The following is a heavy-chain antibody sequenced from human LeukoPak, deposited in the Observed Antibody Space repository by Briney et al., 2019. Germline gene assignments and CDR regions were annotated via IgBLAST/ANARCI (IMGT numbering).Heavy chain of an antibody. CDR2: IDSSGGRT. Sequence: GRSLTLAWSAAGFTFGTYGMRWVRLAAGRWMEYVSAIDSSGGRTYYADSVKGRFTISRDNSKNTLFHQMSSQRTEDTAMYYCVKVECGYYHSWGLGTLVTV. J-gene: IGHJ4*02. D-gene: IGHD3-3*02. V-gene: IGHV3-64D*09. CDR3: VKVECGYYHS. CDR1: GFTFGTYG.